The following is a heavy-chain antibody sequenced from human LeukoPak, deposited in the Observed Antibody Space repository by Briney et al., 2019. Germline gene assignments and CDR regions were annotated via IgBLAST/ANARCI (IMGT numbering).Heavy chain of an antibody. J-gene: IGHJ6*03. D-gene: IGHD6-13*01. CDR2: IFYSGGT. Sequence: SETLSLTCTVSGGSVRSATYYWSWIRQPPGKGLEWIAYIFYSGGTNYNPSLKSRVTISVDTSKNQFSLKLNSVTAADTAIYYCARVYSSSWDDQDYYYYMDVWGKGSTVTVSS. CDR1: GGSVRSATYY. V-gene: IGHV4-61*01. CDR3: ARVYSSSWDDQDYYYYMDV.